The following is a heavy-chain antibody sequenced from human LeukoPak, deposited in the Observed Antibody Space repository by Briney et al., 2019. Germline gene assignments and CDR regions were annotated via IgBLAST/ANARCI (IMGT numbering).Heavy chain of an antibody. CDR2: ISRGGNTV. CDR3: ARSIYGGSLDY. J-gene: IGHJ4*02. V-gene: IGHV3-11*01. D-gene: IGHD3-3*01. Sequence: GGSLRLSCTASGFTFSDSYMNYIRQAPGKGLEWVPYISRGGNTVYYADSVRGRFTISRDNAKNSLYLQMNSLGAEDTAVYYCARSIYGGSLDYWGQGTLVTVSS. CDR1: GFTFSDSY.